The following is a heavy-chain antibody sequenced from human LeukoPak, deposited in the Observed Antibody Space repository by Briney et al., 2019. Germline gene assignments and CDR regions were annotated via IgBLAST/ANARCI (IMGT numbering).Heavy chain of an antibody. CDR2: ISGNGDST. CDR1: GFTFSSYA. D-gene: IGHD6-19*01. V-gene: IGHV3-64*01. J-gene: IGHJ6*02. CDR3: ARDVGSGWGYYYGMDV. Sequence: GGSLRLSCAASGFTFSSYAMHWVRQAPGKGLEYVSAISGNGDSTFYANSVKGRFTVSRDNSENTLYLQMGSLRAEDMAVYYCARDVGSGWGYYYGMDVWGQGTTVTVSS.